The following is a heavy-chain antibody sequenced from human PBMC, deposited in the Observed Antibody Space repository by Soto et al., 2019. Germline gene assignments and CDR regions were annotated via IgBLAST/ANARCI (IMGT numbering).Heavy chain of an antibody. Sequence: SVKVSCKASGGTFSSYAISWVRQAPGQGLEWMGGIIPIFGTANYAQKFQGRVTITADKSTSTAYMELSSLRSGDTAVYYCARAYYYDSSGYYYFDYWGQGTLVTVSS. J-gene: IGHJ4*02. D-gene: IGHD3-22*01. V-gene: IGHV1-69*06. CDR3: ARAYYYDSSGYYYFDY. CDR1: GGTFSSYA. CDR2: IIPIFGTA.